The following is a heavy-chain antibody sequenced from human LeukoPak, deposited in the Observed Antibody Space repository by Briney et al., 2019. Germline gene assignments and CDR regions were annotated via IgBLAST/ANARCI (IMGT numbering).Heavy chain of an antibody. Sequence: ASVNVSCKASGYTFATYGITWVRQAPGQGLEFMGWITAYNGNTKYAQKLQGRVTITTDTSTNTAYMELRSLRSDDTAVYYCGRSMDRSGWYGWVDPWGQGTLVTVSS. CDR1: GYTFATYG. J-gene: IGHJ5*02. V-gene: IGHV1-18*01. D-gene: IGHD6-19*01. CDR2: ITAYNGNT. CDR3: GRSMDRSGWYGWVDP.